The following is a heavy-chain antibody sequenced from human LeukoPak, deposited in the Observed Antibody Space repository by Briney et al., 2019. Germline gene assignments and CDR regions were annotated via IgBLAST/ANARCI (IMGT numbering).Heavy chain of an antibody. CDR1: GNYW. D-gene: IGHD2/OR15-2a*01. CDR2: INSDGSWT. V-gene: IGHV3-74*01. J-gene: IGHJ4*02. Sequence: GGSLRLSCAASGNYWMHWVRQVPGKGLVWVSHINSDGSWTGYADSVKGRFTISKDNAKNTVYLQMNSLRAEDTAVYYCVSFYETYWGRGTLVTVSS. CDR3: VSFYETY.